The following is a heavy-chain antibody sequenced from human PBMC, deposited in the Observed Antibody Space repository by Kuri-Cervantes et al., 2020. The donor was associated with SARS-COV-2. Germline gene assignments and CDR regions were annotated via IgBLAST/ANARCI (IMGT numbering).Heavy chain of an antibody. J-gene: IGHJ4*02. D-gene: IGHD2-2*01. CDR3: ASLGGTSWHDY. CDR2: ISSSSSYI. Sequence: GGSLRLSCAASGFTFSSYSMNWVRQAPGKGLEWVSSISSSSSYIYYADSVKGRFTISRDNAKNSLYLQINSLRAEDTAVYYCASLGGTSWHDYWGQGTLVTVSS. V-gene: IGHV3-21*01. CDR1: GFTFSSYS.